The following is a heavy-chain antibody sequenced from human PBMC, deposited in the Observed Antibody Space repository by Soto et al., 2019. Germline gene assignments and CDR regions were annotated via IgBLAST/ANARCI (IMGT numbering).Heavy chain of an antibody. J-gene: IGHJ4*02. D-gene: IGHD1-26*01. CDR1: GYSFTSLD. CDR2: MEPGTGRT. Sequence: QVQLVQSGAEVREPGASVKVSCKASGYSFTSLDINWVRQTAGQGLEWMGWMEPGTGRTGYAQKFQGRVTMTRDTSINTAYMELTTLTSDDTAFYYCARGVSAGVDYWGQGTLVIVSS. V-gene: IGHV1-8*01. CDR3: ARGVSAGVDY.